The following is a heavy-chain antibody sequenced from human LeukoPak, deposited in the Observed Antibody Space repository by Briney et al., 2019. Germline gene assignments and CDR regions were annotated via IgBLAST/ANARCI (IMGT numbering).Heavy chain of an antibody. V-gene: IGHV3-74*01. CDR3: ARVDPTGDGYNCFDS. J-gene: IGHJ4*02. CDR1: GFTFSTYW. D-gene: IGHD5-24*01. CDR2: INTDGSST. Sequence: GESLRLSCAASGFTFSTYWMHWVRQAPGKGLLWVARINTDGSSTLYADSVKGRFTISRDNAKSTLYLQMNSLRPEDTAVYYCARVDPTGDGYNCFDSWGQGTLVTVSS.